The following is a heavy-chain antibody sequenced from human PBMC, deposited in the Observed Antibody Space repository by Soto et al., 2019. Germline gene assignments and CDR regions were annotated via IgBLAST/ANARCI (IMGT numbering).Heavy chain of an antibody. CDR2: IYYSGST. CDR1: GGSISSSSYY. Sequence: QLQLQESGPGLVKPSETLSLTCTVSGGSISSSSYYWGWIRQPPGKGLEWIGSIYYSGSTYYNPSLKSRVTISVDTSKNQFSLKLSSVTAADTAVYYCARHPLWFGELFRFDYGGQGTLVTVSS. V-gene: IGHV4-39*01. D-gene: IGHD3-10*01. CDR3: ARHPLWFGELFRFDY. J-gene: IGHJ4*02.